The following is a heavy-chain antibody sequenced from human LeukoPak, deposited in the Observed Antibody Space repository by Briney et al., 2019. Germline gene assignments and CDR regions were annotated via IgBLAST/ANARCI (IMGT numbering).Heavy chain of an antibody. CDR2: IRYDGSNK. V-gene: IGHV3-30*02. J-gene: IGHJ3*02. Sequence: GGSLRLSCAASGFTFSSYGMHWVRQAPGKGLEWVAFIRYDGSNKYYADSVKGRFTISRDNSKNTLYLQMNSLRAEDTAVYYCAKDTQPTYYDFWSGYFDAFDIWGQGTMVTVSS. D-gene: IGHD3-3*01. CDR1: GFTFSSYG. CDR3: AKDTQPTYYDFWSGYFDAFDI.